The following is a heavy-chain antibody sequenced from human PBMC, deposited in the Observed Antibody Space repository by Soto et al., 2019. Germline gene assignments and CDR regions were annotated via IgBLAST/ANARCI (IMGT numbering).Heavy chain of an antibody. CDR2: IYWDDDE. CDR1: GFSLSTTAEG. Sequence: QITLKESGPTLVKPTQTLTLTCTFSGFSLSTTAEGVGWIRQPPGKPLEWLALIYWDDDERYSPSLKSRLTLTKDTSKNQVVLTMTNVDPVDTATYYCAHGSCSSADCYPNPYLDYWGQGILVTVS. CDR3: AHGSCSSADCYPNPYLDY. J-gene: IGHJ4*02. V-gene: IGHV2-5*02. D-gene: IGHD2-2*01.